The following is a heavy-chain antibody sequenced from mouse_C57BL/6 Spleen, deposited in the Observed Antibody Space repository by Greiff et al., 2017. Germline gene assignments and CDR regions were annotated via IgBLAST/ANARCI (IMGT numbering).Heavy chain of an antibody. J-gene: IGHJ4*01. CDR3: ARRNYEAMDY. V-gene: IGHV1-76*01. CDR2: IYPGSGNT. CDR1: GYTFTDYY. D-gene: IGHD1-1*01. Sequence: VQLQQSGAELVRPGASVKLSCKASGYTFTDYYINWVKQRPGQGLEWIARIYPGSGNTYYNEKFKGKATLTAEKSSSTAYMQLSSLTSEDSAVYFCARRNYEAMDYWGQGTSVTVSS.